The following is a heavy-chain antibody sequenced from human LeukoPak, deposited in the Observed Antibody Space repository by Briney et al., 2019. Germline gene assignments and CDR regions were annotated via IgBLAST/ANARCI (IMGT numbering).Heavy chain of an antibody. V-gene: IGHV3-7*01. Sequence: GGSLRLSCAASGFTFSSYWMSWVRQAPGKGLEWVANIKQDGSEKYYVDSVKGRFTISRDNAKNSLYLQMNSLRAEDTAVYYCAKDTDTIFGVTIHRYFQHWGQGTLVTVSS. J-gene: IGHJ1*01. CDR1: GFTFSSYW. D-gene: IGHD3-3*01. CDR2: IKQDGSEK. CDR3: AKDTDTIFGVTIHRYFQH.